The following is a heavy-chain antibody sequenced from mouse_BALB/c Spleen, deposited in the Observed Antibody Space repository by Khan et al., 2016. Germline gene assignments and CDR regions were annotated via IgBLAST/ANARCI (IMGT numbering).Heavy chain of an antibody. CDR1: GDSITSGY. J-gene: IGHJ2*01. Sequence: EVQLQESGPSLVKPSQTLSLTCSVTGDSITSGYWNWIRKFPGNKLEYMGYISYSGSTYYNPSLKSRISITRDTPQNQHYLQFNSVTTEDTATHCCARDYYGSSYYWRQGTTLTVSS. D-gene: IGHD1-1*01. CDR2: ISYSGST. CDR3: ARDYYGSSYY. V-gene: IGHV3-8*02.